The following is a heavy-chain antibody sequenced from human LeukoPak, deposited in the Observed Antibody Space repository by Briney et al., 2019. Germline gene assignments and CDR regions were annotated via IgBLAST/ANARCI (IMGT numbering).Heavy chain of an antibody. V-gene: IGHV3-64*01. J-gene: IGHJ3*02. CDR1: GFTFSAYA. D-gene: IGHD1-1*01. CDR2: VSADGVST. CDR3: VTNIAGAFDI. Sequence: PGGSLRLSCSASGFTFSAYAMHWVRQAPGKGLEHVSIVSADGVSTYYAMSVKGRFTISRDNSKSTVYLQVGSLRGEDMAMYYGVTNIAGAFDIWGQGTMVTVSS.